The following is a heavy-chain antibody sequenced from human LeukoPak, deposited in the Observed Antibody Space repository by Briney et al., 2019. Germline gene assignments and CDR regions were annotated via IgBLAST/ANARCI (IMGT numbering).Heavy chain of an antibody. Sequence: GESLQISCQGSGYSFINYWIGWVRPMPGKGLEWMGIIYPGDSDTRYSPSFQGQVTISADKSISTAYLQWSSLKAADTAMYYCARRGSYGDYDYWGQGTLVTVPS. CDR2: IYPGDSDT. CDR1: GYSFINYW. V-gene: IGHV5-51*01. D-gene: IGHD4-17*01. J-gene: IGHJ4*02. CDR3: ARRGSYGDYDY.